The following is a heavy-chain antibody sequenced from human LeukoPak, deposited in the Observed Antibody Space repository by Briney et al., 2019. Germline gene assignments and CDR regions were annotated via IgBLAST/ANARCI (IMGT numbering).Heavy chain of an antibody. J-gene: IGHJ6*02. CDR2: INTNTGDP. CDR3: ARDQRDTVTNDGMDV. V-gene: IGHV7-4-1*02. Sequence: GASVKVSCKASGYTFTSYGINWVRQAPGQGLEWMGWINTNTGDPTYAQGFTGRFVFSLDTSVSTAYLQISSLKAEDTAVYYCARDQRDTVTNDGMDVWGQGTTVTVSS. CDR1: GYTFTSYG. D-gene: IGHD4-17*01.